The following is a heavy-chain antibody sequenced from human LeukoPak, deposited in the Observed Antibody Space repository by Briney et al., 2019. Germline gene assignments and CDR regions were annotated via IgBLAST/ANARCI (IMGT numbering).Heavy chain of an antibody. D-gene: IGHD6-13*01. CDR2: ISYDGSIK. CDR1: GFTFSSYA. V-gene: IGHV3-30*09. CDR3: ARGYGQQLDFDY. J-gene: IGHJ4*02. Sequence: PGGSLRLSCAASGFTFSSYALHWVRQAPGKGLQWVAVISYDGSIKYYADSVRGRFAISRDNSKKTLYLQMNSLRAEDTGVYYCARGYGQQLDFDYWGQGTLVTVSS.